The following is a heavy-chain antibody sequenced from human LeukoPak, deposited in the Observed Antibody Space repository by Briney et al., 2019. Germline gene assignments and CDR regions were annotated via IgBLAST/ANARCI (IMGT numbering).Heavy chain of an antibody. CDR2: IPFDGGNK. D-gene: IGHD3-16*01. V-gene: IGHV3-30*02. CDR1: GFTFSSYA. Sequence: GGSLRLSCAASGFTFSSYAMHWVRQAPGKGLEWVAFIPFDGGNKYYADSVKGRFTISRDNLKNTLYLQMTSLRAEDTAMYYCAKTLPGPFDYWGQGTLVTVSS. J-gene: IGHJ4*02. CDR3: AKTLPGPFDY.